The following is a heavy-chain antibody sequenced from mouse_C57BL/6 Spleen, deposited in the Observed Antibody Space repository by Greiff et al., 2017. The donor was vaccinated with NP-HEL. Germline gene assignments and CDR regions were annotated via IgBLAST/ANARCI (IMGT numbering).Heavy chain of an antibody. CDR2: IWTGGGT. CDR3: ASHYYGSSDWYFDV. Sequence: VQLQQSGPGLVAPSQCLSITCTVSGFSFTSYAISWVRQPPGKGLEWLGVIWTGGGTNYTSALNSRLSISKDNSKSQVSFKMISLLTDDTARYYCASHYYGSSDWYFDVWGTGTTLTVSS. J-gene: IGHJ1*03. D-gene: IGHD1-1*01. V-gene: IGHV2-9-1*01. CDR1: GFSFTSYA.